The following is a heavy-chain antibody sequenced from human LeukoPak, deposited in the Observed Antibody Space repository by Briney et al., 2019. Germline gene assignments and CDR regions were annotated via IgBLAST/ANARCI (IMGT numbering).Heavy chain of an antibody. D-gene: IGHD2-15*01. CDR2: ISSSGSTI. CDR3: ARDGCSGGSCWFDY. J-gene: IGHJ4*02. Sequence: GGSLRLSCAASGFTFSSYEMNWVRQAPGKGLEWVSYISSSGSTIYYADSVKGRFTISRDNAKNSLYLQMNSLRAEDTAVYYCARDGCSGGSCWFDYWGQGTLVTVPS. CDR1: GFTFSSYE. V-gene: IGHV3-48*03.